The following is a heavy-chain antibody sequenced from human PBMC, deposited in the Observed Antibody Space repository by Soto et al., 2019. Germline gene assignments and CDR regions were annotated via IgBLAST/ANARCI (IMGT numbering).Heavy chain of an antibody. CDR3: LRQAKLTTVSANVGYYYGLDV. CDR1: GFRFSTYD. CDR2: MSGSGSGT. J-gene: IGHJ6*02. D-gene: IGHD4-4*01. V-gene: IGHV3-23*01. Sequence: DVQLLESGGGLVQPGGSLRLSCAASGFRFSTYDMSWVRQAPGKGLEWVSVMSGSGSGTYYADSVKGRFTISRDNSKNTLYLQVNSLRAEDTAVYYCLRQAKLTTVSANVGYYYGLDVWGQGTTVTVSS.